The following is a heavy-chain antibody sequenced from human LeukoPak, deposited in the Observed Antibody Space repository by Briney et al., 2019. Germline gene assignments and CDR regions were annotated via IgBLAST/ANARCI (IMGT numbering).Heavy chain of an antibody. D-gene: IGHD4-17*01. CDR2: IYYSGST. J-gene: IGHJ5*02. CDR3: ARVRDYGHKFDP. V-gene: IGHV4-31*11. Sequence: PSATLSLTCAVYGGSFSGYYWSWIRPHPGKGLEWIGYIYYSGSTYYNPSLKSRVTISVDTSKNQFSLKLSSVTAADTAVYYCARVRDYGHKFDPWGQGTLVTVSS. CDR1: GGSFSGYY.